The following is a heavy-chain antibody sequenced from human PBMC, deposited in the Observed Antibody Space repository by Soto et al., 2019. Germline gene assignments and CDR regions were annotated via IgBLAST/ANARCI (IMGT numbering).Heavy chain of an antibody. CDR3: AREREALRY. J-gene: IGHJ4*02. D-gene: IGHD4-17*01. Sequence: EVQLVESGGGLVQPGGSLRLSCAASGFTFSSYWMTWVRQAPGKGLEWVANIREDGGEKYYVDSGKGRFTISKDNAKNSLSLQMNSLRPDDTAVYYCAREREALRYWGQGTLVTVSS. CDR1: GFTFSSYW. V-gene: IGHV3-7*01. CDR2: IREDGGEK.